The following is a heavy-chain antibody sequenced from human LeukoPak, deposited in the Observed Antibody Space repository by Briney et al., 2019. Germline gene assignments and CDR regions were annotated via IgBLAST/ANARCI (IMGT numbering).Heavy chain of an antibody. D-gene: IGHD5-18*01. J-gene: IGHJ4*02. CDR2: ITSSSTTI. Sequence: PGGSLRLSCAASGFAFIGYSMNWVRQTPGKGLEWVSFITSSSTTIYYTDSVEGRFTISRDNAKNSLYLQMNSLRAEDTAVYYCARAGGGYGYIDSWGRGTLVTVSS. CDR3: ARAGGGYGYIDS. CDR1: GFAFIGYS. V-gene: IGHV3-48*01.